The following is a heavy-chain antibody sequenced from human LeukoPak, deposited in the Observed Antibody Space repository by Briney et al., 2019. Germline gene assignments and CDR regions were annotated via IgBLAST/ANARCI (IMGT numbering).Heavy chain of an antibody. V-gene: IGHV4-4*07. J-gene: IGHJ4*02. D-gene: IGHD6-13*01. CDR3: ARGSLVGRSAAAGMEYDY. CDR1: GGSISSYY. CDR2: IYTSGST. Sequence: SETLSLTCTVSGGSISSYYWSWIRQPAGKGLEWIGRIYTSGSTNYNPSLKSRVAMSVDTSKNQFSLKLSSVTAADTAVYYCARGSLVGRSAAAGMEYDYWGQGTLVTVSS.